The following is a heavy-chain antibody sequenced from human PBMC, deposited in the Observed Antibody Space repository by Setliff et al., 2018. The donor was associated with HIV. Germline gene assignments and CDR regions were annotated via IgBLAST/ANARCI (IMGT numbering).Heavy chain of an antibody. CDR3: ARGSSIVVVTANPGGMDV. J-gene: IGHJ6*02. CDR1: GGSFSGYY. CDR2: INHSGST. V-gene: IGHV4-34*01. Sequence: SETLSLTCAVYGGSFSGYYWSWIRQPPGKGLEWIGEINHSGSTNYNRTLKSRVTISVETSKNQCSLKLSSVTAADTAVYYCARGSSIVVVTANPGGMDVWGQGTTVTVSS. D-gene: IGHD2-21*02.